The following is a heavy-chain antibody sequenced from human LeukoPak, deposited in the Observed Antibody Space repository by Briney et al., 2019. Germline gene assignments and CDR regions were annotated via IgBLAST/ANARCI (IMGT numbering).Heavy chain of an antibody. Sequence: TGGSLRPSCAASGFTFSSYSMNWVRQAPGKGLEWISYISASGTLTHYADSVEGRFTISRDNAKNSLYLQMNSLRGEDTALYYCARDGTPTYSTGWVYMDVWGKGTTVTISS. CDR3: ARDGTPTYSTGWVYMDV. J-gene: IGHJ6*04. CDR2: ISASGTLT. CDR1: GFTFSSYS. V-gene: IGHV3-48*04. D-gene: IGHD6-25*01.